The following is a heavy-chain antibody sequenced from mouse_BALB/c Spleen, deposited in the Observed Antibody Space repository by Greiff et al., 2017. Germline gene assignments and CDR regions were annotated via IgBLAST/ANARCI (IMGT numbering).Heavy chain of an antibody. D-gene: IGHD2-1*01. CDR1: GYTFTSYY. CDR2: IYPGNVNT. V-gene: IGHV1S56*01. J-gene: IGHJ3*01. Sequence: QVQLKQSGPELVKPGASVRISCKASGYTFTSYYIHWVKQRPGQGLEWIGWIYPGNVNTKYNEKFKGKATLTADKSSSTAYMQLSSLTSEDSAVYFCARSEPIYYGNYVGAWFAYWGQGTLVTVSA. CDR3: ARSEPIYYGNYVGAWFAY.